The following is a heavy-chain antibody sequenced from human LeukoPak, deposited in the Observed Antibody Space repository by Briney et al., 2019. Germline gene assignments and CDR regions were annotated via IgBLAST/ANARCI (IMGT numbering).Heavy chain of an antibody. D-gene: IGHD3-3*01. CDR1: GFPVISTS. CDR3: ARPGREWLRAYDAFDI. Sequence: PGGPLSPSCAASGFPVISTSWGWAGRPPGRGRGGAYLINTDGSSTSYADSVKGRFTISRDNAKNTLYLQMNSLRAEDTAVYYCARPGREWLRAYDAFDIWGQGTMVTVSS. CDR2: INTDGSST. V-gene: IGHV3-74*01. J-gene: IGHJ3*02.